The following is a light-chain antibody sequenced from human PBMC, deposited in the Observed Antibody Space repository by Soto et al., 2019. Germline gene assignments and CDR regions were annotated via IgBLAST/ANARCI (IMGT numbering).Light chain of an antibody. Sequence: QSALTQPASVSGSPGQSITISCTGTSSDVGGSNFVSWYQQHPGKAPKVVIYEVSNRPSGVSNRFSAPKSGNTASLTISGLQAEDEADYYCSAYTSSSTYVFGTGTKLTV. CDR3: SAYTSSSTYV. CDR2: EVS. V-gene: IGLV2-14*01. J-gene: IGLJ1*01. CDR1: SSDVGGSNF.